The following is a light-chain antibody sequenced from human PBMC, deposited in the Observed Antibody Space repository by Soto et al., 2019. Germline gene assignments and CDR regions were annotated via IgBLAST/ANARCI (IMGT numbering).Light chain of an antibody. V-gene: IGLV2-14*02. CDR3: ISYTDRQSYL. Sequence: QSALTQPASVSGSRGQSITISCTGGSSDVGTYNLVSWYQQHPGKAPKLMIYDDTKRPSGTSNRFSGSKSDDTASLTIFDLQAEDEADYYCISYTDRQSYLFGTGTKLTVL. CDR2: DDT. CDR1: SSDVGTYNL. J-gene: IGLJ1*01.